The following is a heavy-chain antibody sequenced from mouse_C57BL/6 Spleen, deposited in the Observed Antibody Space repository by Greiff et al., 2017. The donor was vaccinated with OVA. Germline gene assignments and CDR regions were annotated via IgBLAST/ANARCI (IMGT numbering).Heavy chain of an antibody. V-gene: IGHV1-59*01. J-gene: IGHJ3*01. CDR2: IDPSDSYT. CDR1: GYTFTSYW. Sequence: QVQLQQSGAELVRPGTSVKLSCKASGYTFTSYWMHWVKQRPGQGLEWIGVIDPSDSYTNYNQKFKGKATLTVDTSSSTAYMQLSSLTSEDSAVYYCARDGSSSAWFAYWGQGTLVTVSA. CDR3: ARDGSSSAWFAY. D-gene: IGHD1-1*01.